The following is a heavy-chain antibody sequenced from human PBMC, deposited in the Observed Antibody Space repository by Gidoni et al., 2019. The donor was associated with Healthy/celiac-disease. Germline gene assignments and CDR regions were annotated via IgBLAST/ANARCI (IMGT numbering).Heavy chain of an antibody. Sequence: QVQLVQSGAEVKKPGASVKVSCKASGYTFTSYDINWVRQATGQGLEWMGWMNPNRGNTGYAQKFQGRVTMTRNTSISTAYMELSSLRSEDTAVYYCARETITIFGVVNGFDPWGQGTLVTVSS. J-gene: IGHJ5*02. D-gene: IGHD3-3*01. CDR3: ARETITIFGVVNGFDP. CDR1: GYTFTSYD. CDR2: MNPNRGNT. V-gene: IGHV1-8*01.